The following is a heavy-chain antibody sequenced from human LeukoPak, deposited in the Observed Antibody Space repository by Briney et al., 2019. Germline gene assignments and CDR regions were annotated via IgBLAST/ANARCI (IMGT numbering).Heavy chain of an antibody. J-gene: IGHJ5*02. CDR3: ARTSYGDYGATNWFDP. CDR1: GGSISSYY. V-gene: IGHV4-59*01. Sequence: KASETLSLTCTVSGGSISSYYWSWIRQPPGKGLEWIGYIYYSGSTNYNPSLKSRVTISVDTSKNQFSLKLSSVTAADTAVYYCARTSYGDYGATNWFDPWGQGTLVTVSS. CDR2: IYYSGST. D-gene: IGHD4-17*01.